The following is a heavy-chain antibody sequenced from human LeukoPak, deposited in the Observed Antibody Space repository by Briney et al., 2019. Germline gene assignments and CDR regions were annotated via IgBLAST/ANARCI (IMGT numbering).Heavy chain of an antibody. CDR3: ARGSGYCSGGSCFSAEYFQH. CDR2: IYSGGST. Sequence: PGGPLRLSCAASGFTVSSNYMSWVRQAPGKGLEWVSVIYSGGSTYYADSVKGRFTISRDNSKNTLYLQMNSLRAEDTAVYYCARGSGYCSGGSCFSAEYFQHWGQGTLVTVSS. J-gene: IGHJ1*01. CDR1: GFTVSSNY. D-gene: IGHD2-15*01. V-gene: IGHV3-53*01.